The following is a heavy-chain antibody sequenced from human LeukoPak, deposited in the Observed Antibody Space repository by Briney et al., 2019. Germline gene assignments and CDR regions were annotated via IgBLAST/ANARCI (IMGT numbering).Heavy chain of an antibody. CDR1: GGSISSYY. V-gene: IGHV4-59*12. CDR3: ARGNRGYSSSWWAS. CDR2: IYYSGST. D-gene: IGHD6-13*01. J-gene: IGHJ3*01. Sequence: PSETLSLTCTVSGGSISSYYWSWIRQPPGKGLEWIGYIYYSGSTNYSPSLKSRVTISVDTSKNQFSLKLSSVTAADTAVYYCARGNRGYSSSWWASWGQGTMVTVSS.